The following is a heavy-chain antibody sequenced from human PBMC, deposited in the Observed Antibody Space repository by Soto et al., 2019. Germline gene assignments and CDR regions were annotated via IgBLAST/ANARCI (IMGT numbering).Heavy chain of an antibody. CDR1: GYTFTGYY. D-gene: IGHD3-22*01. CDR3: ARDPPTGYYDSSGYYYY. V-gene: IGHV1-2*02. CDR2: INPNSGGT. J-gene: IGHJ4*02. Sequence: QVQLVQSGAEVKKPGASVKVSCKASGYTFTGYYMHWVRQAPGQGLEWMGWINPNSGGTNYAQKFQGRVTMTRDTSISTSDMELSRLRSDDTAVYYCARDPPTGYYDSSGYYYYWGQGTLVTVSS.